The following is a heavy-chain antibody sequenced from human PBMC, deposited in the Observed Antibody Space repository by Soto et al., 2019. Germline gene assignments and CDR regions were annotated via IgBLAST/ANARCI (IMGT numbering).Heavy chain of an antibody. D-gene: IGHD6-19*01. Sequence: ASGNVSCKSSGYTFTSYSMHWVRQAPGQRLEWMGWINAGNGNTKYSQKFQGRVTITRDTSASTAYMELSSLRSEDTAVYYCAREGEQWLVGDAFDIWGQGTMVTVSS. V-gene: IGHV1-3*01. CDR2: INAGNGNT. CDR3: AREGEQWLVGDAFDI. CDR1: GYTFTSYS. J-gene: IGHJ3*02.